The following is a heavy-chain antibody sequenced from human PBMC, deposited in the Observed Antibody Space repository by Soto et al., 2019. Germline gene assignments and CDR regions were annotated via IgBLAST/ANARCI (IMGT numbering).Heavy chain of an antibody. Sequence: QPGGSLRLSCAASGFTFSSYWMSWVRQAPGKGLEWVANIKQDGSEKYYVDSVKGRFTISRDNAKNSLYLQMNSLRAEDTAVYYCARDPYSSSWEPWFDPWGQGTLVTVSS. CDR2: IKQDGSEK. D-gene: IGHD6-13*01. J-gene: IGHJ5*02. CDR1: GFTFSSYW. CDR3: ARDPYSSSWEPWFDP. V-gene: IGHV3-7*01.